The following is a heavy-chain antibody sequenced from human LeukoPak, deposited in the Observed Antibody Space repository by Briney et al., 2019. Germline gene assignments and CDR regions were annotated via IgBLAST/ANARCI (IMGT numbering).Heavy chain of an antibody. CDR1: GGSFSGYY. CDR2: INHSGST. D-gene: IGHD2-15*01. CDR3: ARGPPTLGYCSGGSCYSGTRSNWFGP. J-gene: IGHJ5*02. V-gene: IGHV4-34*01. Sequence: PSETLSLTCAVYGGSFSGYYWSWIRQPPGKGLEWIGEINHSGSTNYNPSLKSRVTISVDTSKNQFSLKLSSVTAADTAVYYCARGPPTLGYCSGGSCYSGTRSNWFGPWGQGTLVTVSS.